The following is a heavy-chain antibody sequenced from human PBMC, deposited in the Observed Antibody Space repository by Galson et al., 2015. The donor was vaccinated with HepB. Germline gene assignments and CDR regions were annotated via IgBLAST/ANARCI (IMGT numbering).Heavy chain of an antibody. J-gene: IGHJ4*02. Sequence: SLRLSCAAPGFTFSTYWMHWVRQAPGKGLVWVSRIKNDGTGTSYADSVKGRFTISRDDAKNTLYLQMNSLRAEDTAVYYCGGDSGYWGQGALVTVSS. V-gene: IGHV3-74*01. CDR1: GFTFSTYW. CDR2: IKNDGTGT. D-gene: IGHD4-17*01. CDR3: GGDSGY.